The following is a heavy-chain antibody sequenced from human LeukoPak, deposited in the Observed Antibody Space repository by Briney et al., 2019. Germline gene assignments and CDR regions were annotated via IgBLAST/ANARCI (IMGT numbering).Heavy chain of an antibody. Sequence: ASVKVSCKVSGYTLTELSMHWVRQAPGKGLEWMGGFDPEDGETIYAQKFQGRVTMTEDTSTDTAYMELSSLRSEDTAVYYCATAFYGSGSYPFDYWGQGTLVSVYS. CDR3: ATAFYGSGSYPFDY. J-gene: IGHJ4*02. CDR2: FDPEDGET. V-gene: IGHV1-24*01. CDR1: GYTLTELS. D-gene: IGHD3-10*01.